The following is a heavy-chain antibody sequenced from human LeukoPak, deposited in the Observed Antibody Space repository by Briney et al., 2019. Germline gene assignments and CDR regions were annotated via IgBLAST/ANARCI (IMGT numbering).Heavy chain of an antibody. CDR1: GFTFSSYA. Sequence: GGSLRLSCAASGFTFSSYAMSWVRQAPGKGLEWVSAISGSGRSTYYADSVKGRFTISRDNSKNTLYLQMNSLRAEDTAVYYCARSDTYYYGSEYWGQGTLVTVSS. J-gene: IGHJ4*02. V-gene: IGHV3-23*01. D-gene: IGHD3-10*01. CDR3: ARSDTYYYGSEY. CDR2: ISGSGRST.